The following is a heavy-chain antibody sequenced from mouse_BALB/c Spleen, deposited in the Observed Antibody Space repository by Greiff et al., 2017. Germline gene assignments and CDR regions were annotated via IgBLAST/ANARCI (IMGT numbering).Heavy chain of an antibody. Sequence: EVQLQQSGAELVKPGASVKLSCTASGFNIKDTYMHWVKQRPEQGLEWIGRIDPANGNTKYDPKFQGKATITADTSSNTAYLQLSSLTSEDTAVYYCAREGSSGYVAWFAYWGQGTLVTVSA. V-gene: IGHV14-3*02. CDR1: GFNIKDTY. J-gene: IGHJ3*01. D-gene: IGHD3-1*01. CDR2: IDPANGNT. CDR3: AREGSSGYVAWFAY.